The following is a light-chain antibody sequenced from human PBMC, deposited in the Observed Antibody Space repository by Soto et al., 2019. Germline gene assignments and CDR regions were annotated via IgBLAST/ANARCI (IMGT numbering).Light chain of an antibody. CDR3: GTWDSSLSAYV. V-gene: IGLV1-51*01. Sequence: QSVLTQPPSVXXXPGQKVTISCSGSSSNIGNNYVSWYQQLPGTAPKLLIYDNNKRPSGIPDRFSDSKSGTSATLGITGLQTGDEADYYCGTWDSSLSAYVFGTGTKLTVL. CDR2: DNN. CDR1: SSNIGNNY. J-gene: IGLJ1*01.